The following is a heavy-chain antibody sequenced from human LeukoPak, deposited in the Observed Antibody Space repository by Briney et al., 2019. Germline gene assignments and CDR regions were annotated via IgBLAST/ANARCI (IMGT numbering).Heavy chain of an antibody. CDR2: ISYDGSNK. Sequence: PGGSLRLSCAASGFTFSSYGMHWVRQAPGKGLEWVAVISYDGSNKYYADSVKGRFTISRDNSKNTLYLQMNSLRAEDTAVYYCAKEFPEWVTGGLDYWGQGTLVTVSS. CDR3: AKEFPEWVTGGLDY. D-gene: IGHD1-26*01. V-gene: IGHV3-30*18. CDR1: GFTFSSYG. J-gene: IGHJ4*02.